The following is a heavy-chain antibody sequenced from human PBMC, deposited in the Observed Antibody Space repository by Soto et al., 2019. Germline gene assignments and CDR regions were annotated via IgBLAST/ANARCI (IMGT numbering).Heavy chain of an antibody. CDR1: GGSISSSSYY. J-gene: IGHJ6*02. Sequence: QLQLQESGPGLVKPSETLSLTCTVSGGSISSSSYYWGWIRQPPGKGLEWIGSIYYSGSTYYNPSLKSRVTISVDTSKNQFSLKLSSVTAADTAVYYCARHGGSSRRLYYYYGMDVWGQGTTVTVSS. V-gene: IGHV4-39*01. CDR3: ARHGGSSRRLYYYYGMDV. CDR2: IYYSGST. D-gene: IGHD2-15*01.